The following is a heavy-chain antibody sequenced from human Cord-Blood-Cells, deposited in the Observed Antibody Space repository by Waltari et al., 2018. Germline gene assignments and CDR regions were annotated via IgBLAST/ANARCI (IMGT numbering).Heavy chain of an antibody. CDR3: ARGGRITMIVVVKKAFDY. D-gene: IGHD3-22*01. Sequence: QVQLQQWGAGLLKPSETLSLTCAVYGGSFSGYYWSWIRQPPGKGLGWIGEINHSGSTNYNPSLKSRVTISVDTSKNQFSLKLSSVTAADTAVYYCARGGRITMIVVVKKAFDYWGQGTLVTVAS. J-gene: IGHJ4*02. V-gene: IGHV4-34*01. CDR1: GGSFSGYY. CDR2: INHSGST.